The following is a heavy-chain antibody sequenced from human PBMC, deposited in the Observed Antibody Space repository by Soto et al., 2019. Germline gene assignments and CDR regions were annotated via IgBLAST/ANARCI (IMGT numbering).Heavy chain of an antibody. V-gene: IGHV3-15*07. D-gene: IGHD4-4*01. CDR1: GFTFSNAW. CDR2: IQSNTDGGTT. J-gene: IGHJ4*02. CDR3: TRNRVAFYFDY. Sequence: GGSLRLSCAASGFTFSNAWMNWVRQPPGKGLEWVGRIQSNTDGGTTDYAAPVKGRFTISRDDSKNTLYLQMNSLKTEDTAVYYCTRNRVAFYFDYWGQGTLVTVSS.